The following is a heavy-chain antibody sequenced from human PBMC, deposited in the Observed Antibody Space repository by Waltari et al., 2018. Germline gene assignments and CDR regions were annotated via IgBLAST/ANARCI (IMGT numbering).Heavy chain of an antibody. J-gene: IGHJ2*01. V-gene: IGHV4-39*01. D-gene: IGHD3-22*01. CDR3: ARQDYYYVKGYFDL. CDR2: MYYSGST. Sequence: QLQLQESGPGLVKPSEPLSLTCVVSGGSIIRAAYSWGWVRQPPGKGLEFIGSMYYSGSTYYNPSLKSRVTISVDTSQNQFSLRLSSVTAADTAVYYCARQDYYYVKGYFDLWGRGTLVTVSS. CDR1: GGSIIRAAYS.